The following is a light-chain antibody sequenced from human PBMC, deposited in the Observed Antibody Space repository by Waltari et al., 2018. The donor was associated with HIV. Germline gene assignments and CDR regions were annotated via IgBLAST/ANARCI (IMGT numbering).Light chain of an antibody. J-gene: IGKJ2*01. CDR2: AAS. V-gene: IGKV3-15*01. CDR3: QQYNDWPWFT. CDR1: QSVSSN. Sequence: IVMTQSPATLSVSPGKTATLSCRASQSVSSNLAWYQQKAGQTPRLLIYAASTRATGIPTMVSGSGSATRFVLTITSLQPEDVAVYYCQQYNDWPWFTFGQGTKLEIK.